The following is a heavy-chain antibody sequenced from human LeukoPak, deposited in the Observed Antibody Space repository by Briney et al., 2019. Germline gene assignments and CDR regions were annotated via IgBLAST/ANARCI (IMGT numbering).Heavy chain of an antibody. Sequence: SETLSLTCTVSGDSISSSTSYWGWIRQPPGKGLDWIGSMYYTGRTFYNSSLKSRVPISVDTSKNQFSLRLTSVTAADTAVYYCARSLEGSRPFDRWGQGTLVTVSS. J-gene: IGHJ4*02. CDR2: MYYTGRT. V-gene: IGHV4-39*07. CDR3: ARSLEGSRPFDR. CDR1: GDSISSSTSY. D-gene: IGHD5-24*01.